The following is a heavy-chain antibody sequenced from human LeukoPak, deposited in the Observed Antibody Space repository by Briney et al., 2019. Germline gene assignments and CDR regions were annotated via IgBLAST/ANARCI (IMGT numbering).Heavy chain of an antibody. D-gene: IGHD3-10*01. V-gene: IGHV3-48*03. J-gene: IGHJ4*02. Sequence: PGGSLRLSCAASGFTFSSYEMNWVRQAPGKGLEWVSYISSSGSTIYYADSVKGRFTISRDNAKNSLYLQMNSLRAEDTAVYYCARGLWFGELSLGYWGQGTLVTVSS. CDR2: ISSSGSTI. CDR3: ARGLWFGELSLGY. CDR1: GFTFSSYE.